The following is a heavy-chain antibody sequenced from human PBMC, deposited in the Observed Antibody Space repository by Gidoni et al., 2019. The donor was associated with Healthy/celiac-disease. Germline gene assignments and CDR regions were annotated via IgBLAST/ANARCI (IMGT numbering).Heavy chain of an antibody. CDR2: IIPIFGTA. CDR3: ARDDSQTGGILPGFDYYYYYMDV. CDR1: GGTFSSYS. J-gene: IGHJ6*03. D-gene: IGHD2-15*01. V-gene: IGHV1-69*01. Sequence: QVQLVQSGAEVKKPGSSVKVSCKASGGTFSSYSISWVRPAPGQGLDWMGGIIPIFGTANYAQKFQGRVTITADESTSTAYMELSSLRSEDTAVYYCARDDSQTGGILPGFDYYYYYMDVWGKGTTVTVSS.